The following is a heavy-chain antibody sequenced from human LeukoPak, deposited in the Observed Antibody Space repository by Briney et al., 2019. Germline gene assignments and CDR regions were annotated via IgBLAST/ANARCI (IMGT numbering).Heavy chain of an antibody. CDR2: INAGNGDT. J-gene: IGHJ4*02. V-gene: IGHV1-3*01. Sequence: ASVKVSCKASGYTFINYALHWVRQAPGQRLEWMGWINAGNGDTRYSQRFQGRVTITRDTSVSTVDMEMSSLRSEDTAVYYCARGYCSSTSCQYYFDYWGQGTLVTVSS. CDR1: GYTFINYA. D-gene: IGHD2-2*01. CDR3: ARGYCSSTSCQYYFDY.